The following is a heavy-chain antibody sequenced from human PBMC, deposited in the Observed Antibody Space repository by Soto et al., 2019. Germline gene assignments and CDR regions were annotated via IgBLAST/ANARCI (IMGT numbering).Heavy chain of an antibody. D-gene: IGHD6-13*01. CDR2: IYSGGST. CDR1: GFTVSSNY. J-gene: IGHJ4*02. V-gene: IGHV3-66*01. CDR3: ARGRVGSSWYRVYYFDY. Sequence: EVQLVESGGGLVQPGGSLRLSCAASGFTVSSNYMSWVRQAPGKGLEWVSVIYSGGSTYYADSVKGRFTISRDNSKNTXYLQMNSLRAEDTAVYYCARGRVGSSWYRVYYFDYWGQGTLVTVSS.